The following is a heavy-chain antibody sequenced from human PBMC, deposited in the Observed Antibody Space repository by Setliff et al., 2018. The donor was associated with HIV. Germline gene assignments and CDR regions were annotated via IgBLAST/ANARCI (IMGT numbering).Heavy chain of an antibody. CDR1: GGSVSISD. V-gene: IGHV4-4*09. CDR3: ARRSDWFDP. CDR2: IYTSGNT. J-gene: IGHJ5*02. Sequence: PSATLSLTCTVSGGSVSISDWSWIRQPPGKGLEGIGCIYTSGNTNYDPSLTSRVTISVDTSKNQFSLKLASVTAADTAVYFCARRSDWFDPWGQGTLVTVSS.